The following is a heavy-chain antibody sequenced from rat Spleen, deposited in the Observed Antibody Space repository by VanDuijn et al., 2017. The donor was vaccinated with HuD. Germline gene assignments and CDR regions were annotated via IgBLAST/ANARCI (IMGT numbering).Heavy chain of an antibody. V-gene: IGHV1-43*01. CDR3: ARRTGSSDY. Sequence: QVQLQQSGAELATPGSSVKISCEASDYTFTNYDISWIKQTTGQGLEYIGYINTGSGGTKYNEKFKGKATLTVDKSSSTAFMQLSSLTPDDSAVYYCARRTGSSDYWGQGVMVTVSS. J-gene: IGHJ2*01. CDR2: INTGSGGT. D-gene: IGHD5-1*01. CDR1: DYTFTNYD.